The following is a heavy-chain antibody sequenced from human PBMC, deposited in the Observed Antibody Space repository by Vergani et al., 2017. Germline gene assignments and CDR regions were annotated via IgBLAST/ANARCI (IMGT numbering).Heavy chain of an antibody. J-gene: IGHJ4*02. Sequence: QLQLQQSGPGLVKPSETLFLTCTVSADSISSGSYYWGWIRQPPGKSLEWFGSIYYSGLTYYNPSLKSRVAISVDTSKNQFPLKVTSVTAADTAVYFCARQRPGSGWSPGDFDDWGQGILVTVSS. D-gene: IGHD6-19*01. CDR2: IYYSGLT. CDR3: ARQRPGSGWSPGDFDD. CDR1: ADSISSGSYY. V-gene: IGHV4-39*01.